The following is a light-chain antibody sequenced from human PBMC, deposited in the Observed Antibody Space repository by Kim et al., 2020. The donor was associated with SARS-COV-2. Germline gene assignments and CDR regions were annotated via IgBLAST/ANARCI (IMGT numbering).Light chain of an antibody. CDR1: SSDVGGYNY. CDR2: DVS. Sequence: GQSITVTCTGTSSDVGGYNYVSWYQQHPGKAPKLMIYDVSNRPSGVSNRFSGSKSGNTASLTISGLQAEDEADYYCSSYTSSSTLVFGTGTKVTVL. J-gene: IGLJ1*01. V-gene: IGLV2-14*03. CDR3: SSYTSSSTLV.